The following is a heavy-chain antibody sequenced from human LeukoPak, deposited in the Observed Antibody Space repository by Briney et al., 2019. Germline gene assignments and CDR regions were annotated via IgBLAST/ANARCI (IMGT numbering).Heavy chain of an antibody. CDR3: AGEHLAVGPAAKREVLNF. V-gene: IGHV4-30-2*01. J-gene: IGHJ4*01. CDR1: GGSVDSSDYY. CDR2: ISHTGGT. Sequence: SETLSLTCTVSGGSVDSSDYYWTWIRQPPGKGLEWIGYISHTGGTYYNSSLLSRVTISLDKSKNQFFLTLGSVTAADTAVYICAGEHLAVGPAAKREVLNFWGQGTAVTASS. D-gene: IGHD1-26*01.